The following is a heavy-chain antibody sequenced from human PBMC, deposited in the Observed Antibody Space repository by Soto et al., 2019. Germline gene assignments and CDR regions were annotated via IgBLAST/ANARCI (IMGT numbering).Heavy chain of an antibody. D-gene: IGHD3-10*01. V-gene: IGHV4-59*08. Sequence: SETLSLTCTVSGGSISSYYWSWIRQPPGKGLEWIGYIYYSGSTNYNPSLKSRVTISGDTSKNKFSLKLSSVTAADTAVYYCARSDYYGSGSYNYYGMDVWGQGTTVTVSS. J-gene: IGHJ6*02. CDR3: ARSDYYGSGSYNYYGMDV. CDR2: IYYSGST. CDR1: GGSISSYY.